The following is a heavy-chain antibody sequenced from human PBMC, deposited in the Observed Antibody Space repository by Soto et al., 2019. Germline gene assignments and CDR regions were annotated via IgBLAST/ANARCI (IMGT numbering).Heavy chain of an antibody. CDR3: AREDYYGSGSRI. D-gene: IGHD3-10*01. V-gene: IGHV1-69*08. J-gene: IGHJ3*02. Sequence: QVQLVQSGAEVKKPGSSVKVSCKASGGTFSSYTISWVRQAPGQGLEWMGRIIPILGIANYAQKLQGRVTITADKSTSTAYMELSSLRSEDTAVYYCAREDYYGSGSRIWGQGTMVTVSS. CDR2: IIPILGIA. CDR1: GGTFSSYT.